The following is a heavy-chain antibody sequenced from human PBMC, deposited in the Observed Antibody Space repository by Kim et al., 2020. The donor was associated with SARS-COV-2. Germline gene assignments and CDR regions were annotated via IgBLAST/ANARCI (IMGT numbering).Heavy chain of an antibody. V-gene: IGHV3-30*18. Sequence: GGSLRLSCAASGFTFSSYGMHWVRQAPGKGLEWVAVISYDGSNKYYADSVKGRFTISRDNSKNTLYLQMNSLRAEDTAVYYCAKERSRGKMAQDYYYGMDVWGQGTTVTVSS. D-gene: IGHD3-10*01. J-gene: IGHJ6*02. CDR3: AKERSRGKMAQDYYYGMDV. CDR1: GFTFSSYG. CDR2: ISYDGSNK.